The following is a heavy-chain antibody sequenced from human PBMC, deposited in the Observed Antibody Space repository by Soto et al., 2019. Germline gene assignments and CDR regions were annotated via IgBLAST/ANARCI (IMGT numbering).Heavy chain of an antibody. D-gene: IGHD2-15*01. V-gene: IGHV1-18*01. CDR1: GYTFTSYG. CDR3: ARAGQDIVVVVAALYFDY. CDR2: ISAYNGNT. J-gene: IGHJ4*02. Sequence: ASVKVSCKASGYTFTSYGISWVRQAPGQGLEWMGWISAYNGNTNYAQKLQGRVTMTTDTSTSTAYMELRSLRSDDTAVYYCARAGQDIVVVVAALYFDYWGQGTLVTVSS.